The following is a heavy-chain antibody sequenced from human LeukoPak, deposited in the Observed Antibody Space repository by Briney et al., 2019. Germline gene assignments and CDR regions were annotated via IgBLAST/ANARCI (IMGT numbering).Heavy chain of an antibody. CDR1: GGSINSGAYY. J-gene: IGHJ4*02. V-gene: IGHV4-30-4*08. CDR2: IYYSGST. CDR3: ASSSWYYFDY. Sequence: SETLSLTCTVSGGSINSGAYYWNWIRQPPGKGLEWIGYIYYSGSTYYNPSLKSRITISVDTSKSQFSLKLSSVTAADTAVHYCASSSWYYFDYWGQGTLVTVSS. D-gene: IGHD6-13*01.